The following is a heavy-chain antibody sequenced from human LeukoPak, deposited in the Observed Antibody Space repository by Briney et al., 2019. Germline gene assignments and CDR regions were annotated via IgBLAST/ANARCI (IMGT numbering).Heavy chain of an antibody. D-gene: IGHD3-9*01. CDR1: GGSFSGYY. Sequence: PSETLSLTCAVYGGSFSGYYWSWIRQPPGKGLEWIGEINHSGSTNYNPSLKSRVTISVDTSRNQFSLKLSSVTAADTAVYYCARVSWFPRTSYYYMDVWGKGTTVTVSS. J-gene: IGHJ6*03. V-gene: IGHV4-34*01. CDR2: INHSGST. CDR3: ARVSWFPRTSYYYMDV.